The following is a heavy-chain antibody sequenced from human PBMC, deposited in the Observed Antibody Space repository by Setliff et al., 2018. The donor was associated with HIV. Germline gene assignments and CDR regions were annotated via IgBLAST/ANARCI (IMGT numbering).Heavy chain of an antibody. J-gene: IGHJ6*03. CDR1: GGSISSYY. V-gene: IGHV4-59*08. CDR2: IYYSGST. Sequence: LSLTCTVSGGSISSYYWSWIRQPPGKGLEWIGYIYYSGSTNYNPSLKSRVTISVDTSKNQFSLKLSSVTAADTAVYYCARQRYYYYMDVWGKGTTVTVSS. CDR3: ARQRYYYYMDV.